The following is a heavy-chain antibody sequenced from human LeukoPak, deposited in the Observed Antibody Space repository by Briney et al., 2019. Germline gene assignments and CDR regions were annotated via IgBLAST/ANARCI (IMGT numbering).Heavy chain of an antibody. D-gene: IGHD6-19*01. CDR3: ARGAGPFDY. Sequence: PSETLSLTCTVSGGSISSGDYYWSWIRQPPGKGLEWIGRIYFSGSINYNPSLRSRAAMSVDTSKNQLSLRLSSVTAADTAVYYCARGAGPFDYWGQGTLVTVSS. CDR2: IYFSGSI. CDR1: GGSISSGDYY. J-gene: IGHJ4*02. V-gene: IGHV4-61*08.